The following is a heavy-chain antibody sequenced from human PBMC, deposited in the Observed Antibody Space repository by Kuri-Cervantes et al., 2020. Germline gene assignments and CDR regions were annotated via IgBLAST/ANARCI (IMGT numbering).Heavy chain of an antibody. CDR3: AQRHDYGDYGDAFDI. Sequence: SETLSLTCTVSGGFIRSSSYYWGWIRQPPGKGLEWIGSIHYSGNTYYNPSLKSRVTISVDTSKNQFSLNLNSVTAADTAVYYCAQRHDYGDYGDAFDIWGQGTMVTVSS. CDR2: IHYSGNT. CDR1: GGFIRSSSYY. J-gene: IGHJ3*02. D-gene: IGHD4-17*01. V-gene: IGHV4-39*01.